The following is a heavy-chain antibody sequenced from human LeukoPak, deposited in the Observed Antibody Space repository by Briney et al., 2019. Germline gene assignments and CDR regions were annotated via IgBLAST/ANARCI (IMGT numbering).Heavy chain of an antibody. CDR3: ASLVFPGGDYYYYYMDV. J-gene: IGHJ6*03. D-gene: IGHD3-16*01. CDR1: GGSFSGYY. CDR2: INHSGST. Sequence: SETLSLTCAVYGGSFSGYYWSWIRQPPGKGLEWIGEINHSGSTNYNPSLKSRVTISVDTSKNQFSLKLSSVTAADTAVYYCASLVFPGGDYYYYYMDVWGKGTTVTVSS. V-gene: IGHV4-34*01.